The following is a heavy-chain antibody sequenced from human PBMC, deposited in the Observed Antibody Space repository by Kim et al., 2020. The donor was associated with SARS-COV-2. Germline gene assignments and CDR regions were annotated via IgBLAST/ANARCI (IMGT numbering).Heavy chain of an antibody. D-gene: IGHD3-9*01. V-gene: IGHV3-9*01. J-gene: IGHJ4*02. Sequence: VNGRFTISSNNAKNSLYLQMNRLRAEDTALYYCAKDIGGPYDILTGYYDYWGQGTLVTVSS. CDR3: AKDIGGPYDILTGYYDY.